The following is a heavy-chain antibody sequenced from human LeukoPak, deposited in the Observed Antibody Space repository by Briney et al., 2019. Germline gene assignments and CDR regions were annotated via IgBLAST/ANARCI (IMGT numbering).Heavy chain of an antibody. J-gene: IGHJ4*02. CDR1: GGSISSYY. Sequence: PSETLSLTCTVSGGSISSYYWSWIRQPPGKGLEWIGYIYYSGSTNYNPSLKSRVTISVDTSKNQFSLKLSSVTAADTAVYCCARGAIAAAGTGLDYWGQGTLVTVSS. D-gene: IGHD6-13*01. V-gene: IGHV4-59*01. CDR2: IYYSGST. CDR3: ARGAIAAAGTGLDY.